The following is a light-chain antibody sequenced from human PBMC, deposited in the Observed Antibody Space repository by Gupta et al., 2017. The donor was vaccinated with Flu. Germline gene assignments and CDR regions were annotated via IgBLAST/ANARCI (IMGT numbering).Light chain of an antibody. CDR2: KAS. Sequence: DIQMTQSPSTLSASVGDRVTITCRASQSISSWLAWYQQKPGKAPKVLIYKASTLQSGVPSRISGSGSGTEFTLTISSLQPDDFAVYFCQQYNSFPYSFGQGTXLEIK. CDR3: QQYNSFPYS. J-gene: IGKJ2*03. V-gene: IGKV1-5*03. CDR1: QSISSW.